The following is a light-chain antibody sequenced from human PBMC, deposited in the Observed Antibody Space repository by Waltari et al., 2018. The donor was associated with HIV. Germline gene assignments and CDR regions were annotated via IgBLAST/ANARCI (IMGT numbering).Light chain of an antibody. CDR3: CSHADSYLALCV. Sequence: QSALTQPRSVSGSPGQSVTISCTGTSNNVGNNDFVSWYQQHPGRAPKVIIYDVNKRPSGVPGRCSGSKSGTTASLAISGLQAEDEADYDCCSHADSYLALCVVGGGTWVTV. CDR2: DVN. J-gene: IGLJ1*01. CDR1: SNNVGNNDF. V-gene: IGLV2-11*01.